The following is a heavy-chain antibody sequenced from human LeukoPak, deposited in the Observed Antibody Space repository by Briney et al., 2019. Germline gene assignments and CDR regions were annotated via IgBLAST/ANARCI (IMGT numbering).Heavy chain of an antibody. J-gene: IGHJ4*02. V-gene: IGHV1-18*01. CDR1: GYTFTSYG. D-gene: IGHD2-21*02. CDR3: ARSKVVTAIGSYFDY. Sequence: ASVKVSCMASGYTFTSYGISWVRQAPGQGLEWVGWISAYNGNTNYAQKLQGRVTMTTDTSTSTAYMELRSLRSDDTAVYYCARSKVVTAIGSYFDYWGQGTLVTVSS. CDR2: ISAYNGNT.